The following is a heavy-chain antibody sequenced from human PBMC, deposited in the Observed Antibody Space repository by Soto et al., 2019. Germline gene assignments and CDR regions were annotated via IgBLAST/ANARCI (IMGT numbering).Heavy chain of an antibody. CDR3: SRHGVGYYYYYYMDX. Sequence: SETPXLTCTVSGGSISSDYWSWIRQPPGKGLEWIGYIYYSGSTNYNPSLKSRVTISVDTSKNQFSLKLSSVTAADTPVYYCSRHGVGYYYYYYMDXWGKATTVTVSS. J-gene: IGHJ6*03. V-gene: IGHV4-59*08. D-gene: IGHD1-26*01. CDR1: GGSISSDY. CDR2: IYYSGST.